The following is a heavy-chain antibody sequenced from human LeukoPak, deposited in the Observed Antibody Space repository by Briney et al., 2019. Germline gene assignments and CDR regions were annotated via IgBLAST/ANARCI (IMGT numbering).Heavy chain of an antibody. CDR2: IYPGDSDT. CDR3: ARRALFSWCSSTSCSPGGVDV. CDR1: GYSFSTYW. V-gene: IGHV5-51*01. J-gene: IGHJ6*04. D-gene: IGHD2-2*01. Sequence: GESLKISCKGSGYSFSTYWIGWVRQMPGKGLEWMGSIYPGDSDTRYSPSFQGQVTISADKSISTAYLQWSSLKASDTAMYYCARRALFSWCSSTSCSPGGVDVWGKGTTVTVSS.